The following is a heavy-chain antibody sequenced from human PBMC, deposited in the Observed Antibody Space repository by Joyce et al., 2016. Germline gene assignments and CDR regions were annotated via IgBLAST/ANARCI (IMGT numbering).Heavy chain of an antibody. CDR1: GGPFRGFL. CDR2: VNTSGAT. J-gene: IGHJ4*02. V-gene: IGHV4-34*02. Sequence: QVQLQQWGAGLLKPSETLSLTCGVNGGPFRGFLWTWVRQPPGEGLQWIGDVNTSGATNYNPSLKSRVTISVDTSKNQFPLTLTSITAADTAMYYCARSQWLAPLMYWGQGSLVAVSS. CDR3: ARSQWLAPLMY. D-gene: IGHD6-19*01.